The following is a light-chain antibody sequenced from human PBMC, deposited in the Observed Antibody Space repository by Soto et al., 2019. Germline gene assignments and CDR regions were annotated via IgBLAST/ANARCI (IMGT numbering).Light chain of an antibody. CDR2: DAS. J-gene: IGKJ5*01. Sequence: EIVLTQSPDTLSLSPGERATLSCRASQSVSGYLGWYQQKPGQAPRLLIYDASNRAYGVPARFRGSGSGTEFTLTISSLQSEDFAVYYCQQRANWPITFGQGTRLEIK. V-gene: IGKV3-11*01. CDR3: QQRANWPIT. CDR1: QSVSGY.